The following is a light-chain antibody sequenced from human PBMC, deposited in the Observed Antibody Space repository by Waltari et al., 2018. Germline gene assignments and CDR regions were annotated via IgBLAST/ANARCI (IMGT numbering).Light chain of an antibody. CDR3: QQYGSSPLS. CDR2: GGS. Sequence: ESGLTHSPGPLSLSPGESATLSCRASQSISSYLAWYQQKPGQAPRLLIYGGSSRATGIPDRFSGSGSGTDFTLTISRLEPEDFAVYYCQQYGSSPLSFGGGTKDEI. J-gene: IGKJ4*01. V-gene: IGKV3-20*01. CDR1: QSISSY.